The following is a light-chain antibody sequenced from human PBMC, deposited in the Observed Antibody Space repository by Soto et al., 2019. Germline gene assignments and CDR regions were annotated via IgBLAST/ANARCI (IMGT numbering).Light chain of an antibody. Sequence: EVVMTQSPATLSVSPGERATLSCWASQSVSINLAWYQQKPGQAPRLLIFGASTRATGIPARFSGSGSGTEFTLTISSLQSEDFAVYYCHQYNNWPPWTFGQGTKVEIK. CDR1: QSVSIN. J-gene: IGKJ1*01. V-gene: IGKV3-15*01. CDR2: GAS. CDR3: HQYNNWPPWT.